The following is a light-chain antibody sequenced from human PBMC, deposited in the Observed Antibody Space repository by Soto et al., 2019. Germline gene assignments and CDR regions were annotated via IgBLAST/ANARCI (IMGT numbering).Light chain of an antibody. J-gene: IGKJ1*01. V-gene: IGKV1-39*01. Sequence: DSLVTESTSSVSASVEDSVIITCRASQSISNHLDWYQQKPGKAPKLLICGASSMQSELPERFSGSRSGTDFTLTISSLQPEDFATYYCQQSYSSPPTFGQGTKVDIK. CDR3: QQSYSSPPT. CDR1: QSISNH. CDR2: GAS.